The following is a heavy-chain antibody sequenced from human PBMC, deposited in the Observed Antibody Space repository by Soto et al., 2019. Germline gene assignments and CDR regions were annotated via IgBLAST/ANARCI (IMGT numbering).Heavy chain of an antibody. CDR1: GFTFNSAC. V-gene: IGHV3-15*02. Sequence: EVPLVESGGALVKPGESLTLSCAASGFTFNSACMTWVRQAPGKGLEWVGRIKSWTDGGRVDTAAPVKGRFTISRDDSKITLCLQMTSLRSEDTAVYYCTTWRREKSCTSVSCYGDGAYWGQGTLVTVSS. CDR3: TTWRREKSCTSVSCYGDGAY. J-gene: IGHJ4*02. D-gene: IGHD2-2*01. CDR2: IKSWTDGGRV.